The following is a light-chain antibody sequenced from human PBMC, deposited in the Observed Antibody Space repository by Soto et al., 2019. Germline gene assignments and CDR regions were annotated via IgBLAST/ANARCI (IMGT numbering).Light chain of an antibody. Sequence: QSALTQPPSASGTPGQRVTISCSGSSSNIETNTVSWFQQLPRTAPKLLIYSNNQRPSGVPDRFSGSKSGTSASLAISGLQSEDGANYYCAAWDDSLNGPHYVFGTGTKVTVL. V-gene: IGLV1-44*01. CDR2: SNN. CDR3: AAWDDSLNGPHYV. J-gene: IGLJ1*01. CDR1: SSNIETNT.